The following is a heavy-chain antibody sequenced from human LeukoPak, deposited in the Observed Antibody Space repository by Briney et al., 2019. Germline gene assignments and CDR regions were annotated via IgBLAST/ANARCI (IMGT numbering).Heavy chain of an antibody. CDR3: ARDPYSGRYGDYYYYYMDV. CDR2: ITSSSSYI. D-gene: IGHD1-26*01. J-gene: IGHJ6*03. Sequence: GGSPRLSCAGSGFTFSSYSMNWVRQAPGKGLEWVSSITSSSSYIYYADSVKGRFTISRDNAKNSLYLQINSLRAEDTAVYYCARDPYSGRYGDYYYYYMDVWGKGTTVTISS. V-gene: IGHV3-21*01. CDR1: GFTFSSYS.